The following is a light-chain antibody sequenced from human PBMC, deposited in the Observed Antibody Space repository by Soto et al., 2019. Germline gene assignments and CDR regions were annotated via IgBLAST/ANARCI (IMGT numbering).Light chain of an antibody. CDR1: RSISDS. CDR2: EAS. J-gene: IGKJ1*01. CDR3: QQYNGYWT. V-gene: IGKV1-5*03. Sequence: DIQMTQSPSTLSASVGEWVTITCRARRSISDSLAWYQQKPGKAPKLLIYEASTLKSGVPSRFSGSRSGTEYTLTIISLQPDDFAIYYCQQYNGYWTFGQGTKVEIK.